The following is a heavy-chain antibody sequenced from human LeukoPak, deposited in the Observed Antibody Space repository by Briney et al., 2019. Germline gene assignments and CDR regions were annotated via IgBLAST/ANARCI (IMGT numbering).Heavy chain of an antibody. CDR1: GFTFDDYA. CDR2: ISWNSGTI. CDR3: AKHRENFGDSCLDDY. D-gene: IGHD4-17*01. V-gene: IGHV3-9*01. Sequence: SLRLSCAASGFTFDDYAMHWVRQVPGKGLEWVSGISWNSGTIGYADSVKGRFTISRDNAKNSLYLQMNSLRAEDTAVYYCAKHRENFGDSCLDDYWGQGTLVTVSS. J-gene: IGHJ4*02.